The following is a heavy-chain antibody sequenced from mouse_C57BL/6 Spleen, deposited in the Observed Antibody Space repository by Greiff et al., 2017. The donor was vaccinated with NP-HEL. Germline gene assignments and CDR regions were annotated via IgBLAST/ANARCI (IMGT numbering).Heavy chain of an antibody. J-gene: IGHJ3*01. CDR1: GYTFTSYG. Sequence: QVPLMQSGAELARPGASVKLSCKASGYTFTSYGISWVKQRTGQGLEWIGEIYPRSGNTYYTANFKGKDKLTADTSSSTEYMELRSLTSEDSAVYFCAEGFAYWGQGTLVTVSA. CDR3: AEGFAY. CDR2: IYPRSGNT. V-gene: IGHV1-81*01.